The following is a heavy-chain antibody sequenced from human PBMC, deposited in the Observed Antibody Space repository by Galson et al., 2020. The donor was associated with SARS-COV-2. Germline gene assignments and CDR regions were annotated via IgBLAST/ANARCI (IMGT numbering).Heavy chain of an antibody. CDR1: GFTFSSYG. Sequence: GESLKISCAASGFTFSSYGMNWVRQDPGKGLEWVAVISYEGSNKYYADSVKGRFTISRDNSKNTLYLQMNSLRAEDTAVYYCAKDQGDIVVVPAGPPDYWGQGTLVTVSS. J-gene: IGHJ4*02. CDR3: AKDQGDIVVVPAGPPDY. D-gene: IGHD2-2*01. CDR2: ISYEGSNK. V-gene: IGHV3-30*18.